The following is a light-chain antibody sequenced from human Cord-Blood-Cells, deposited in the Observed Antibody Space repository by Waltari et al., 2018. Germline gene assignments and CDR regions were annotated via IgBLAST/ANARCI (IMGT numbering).Light chain of an antibody. J-gene: IGKJ2*01. CDR1: QSILHSNGYNY. V-gene: IGKV2-28*01. Sequence: EIVMTQSPLSLPVTPGEPASISCRSSQSILHSNGYNYLDWYLQKPGQSPQLLIYLGSNRASGAPDRFSGSGSGTDFTLKISRVEAEDVGVYYCMQALQTPYTFGQGTKLEIK. CDR2: LGS. CDR3: MQALQTPYT.